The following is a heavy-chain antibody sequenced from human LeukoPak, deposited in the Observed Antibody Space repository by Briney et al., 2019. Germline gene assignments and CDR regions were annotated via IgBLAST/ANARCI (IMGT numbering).Heavy chain of an antibody. CDR2: ISGSGGST. J-gene: IGHJ4*02. CDR1: RFTFSSYA. Sequence: PGGSLRLSCAASRFTFSSYAMSWVRQAPGKGLEWVSGISGSGGSTFYADSVDSAKGRFTISRDNSKNTLYLQMNSLTAEDTAVYYCAKGGVAGLSPPDYWGQGTLVTVSS. V-gene: IGHV3-23*01. D-gene: IGHD6-19*01. CDR3: AKGGVAGLSPPDY.